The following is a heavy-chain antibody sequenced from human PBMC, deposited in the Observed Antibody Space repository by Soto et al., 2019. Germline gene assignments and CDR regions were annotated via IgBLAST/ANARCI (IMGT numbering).Heavy chain of an antibody. Sequence: SETRSLTCTVAGGSLRATGHFLTWIRQRPGSGLEWIGYTSYGGATFYSPSRQSRISISVDRSKNHFSLTLNSVMAADTAAYYCATDRAGPPLNRSDTWGRGTLVLFCS. CDR3: ATDRAGPPLNRSDT. J-gene: IGHJ5*01. V-gene: IGHV4-31*03. CDR1: GGSLRATGHF. CDR2: TSYGGAT. D-gene: IGHD3-16*01.